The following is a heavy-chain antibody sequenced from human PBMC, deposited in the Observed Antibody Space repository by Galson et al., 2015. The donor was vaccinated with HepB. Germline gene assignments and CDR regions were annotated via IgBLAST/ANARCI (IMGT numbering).Heavy chain of an antibody. D-gene: IGHD3-3*01. V-gene: IGHV5-51*01. Sequence: QSGAEMKKPGESLKISCKGSGYSFTSYWIGWVRQMPGKGLEWMGIIYPGDSDTRYSPSFQGQVTISADKSISTAYLQWSSLKASDTAMYYCARSYYDFWSGYWNYYYYGMDVWGQGTTVTVSS. CDR3: ARSYYDFWSGYWNYYYYGMDV. CDR2: IYPGDSDT. J-gene: IGHJ6*02. CDR1: GYSFTSYW.